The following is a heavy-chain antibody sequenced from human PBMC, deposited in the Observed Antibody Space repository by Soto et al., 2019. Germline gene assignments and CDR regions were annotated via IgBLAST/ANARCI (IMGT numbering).Heavy chain of an antibody. J-gene: IGHJ5*02. D-gene: IGHD2-8*01. Sequence: PSQTLSLTCDISGDSVSSNSAAWNWIRQSPSRGLEWLGRTYYRSKWYNEYEESVKSRININPDTSKNQFSLHLNSVSPEDTAVYYCAREASGHCTNGVCYPTWFDPWGQGTLVTVSS. CDR3: AREASGHCTNGVCYPTWFDP. V-gene: IGHV6-1*01. CDR2: TYYRSKWYN. CDR1: GDSVSSNSAA.